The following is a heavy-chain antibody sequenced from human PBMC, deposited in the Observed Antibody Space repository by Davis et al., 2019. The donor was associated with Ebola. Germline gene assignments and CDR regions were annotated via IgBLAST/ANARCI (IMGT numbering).Heavy chain of an antibody. J-gene: IGHJ4*02. CDR3: RIVVVVAATTFDY. CDR2: INAGNGNT. CDR1: RYTFTSYA. D-gene: IGHD2-15*01. Sequence: ASVTVSCMASRYTFTSYAMHWARQAPGQRLEWLGWINAGNGNTKYSQKFQGRVTITRDTSASTAYMELSSLRSEDTAVYYCRIVVVVAATTFDYWGQGTLVTVSS. V-gene: IGHV1-3*01.